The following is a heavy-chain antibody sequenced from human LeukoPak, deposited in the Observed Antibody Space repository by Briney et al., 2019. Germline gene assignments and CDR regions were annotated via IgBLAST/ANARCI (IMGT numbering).Heavy chain of an antibody. CDR2: ISGSGGST. D-gene: IGHD4-17*01. Sequence: PGGSLRLSCAASGFTFSSYSMNWVRQAPGKGLEWVSAISGSGGSTYYADSVKGRFTISRDNSKNTLYLQMNSLRAEDTAVYYCAPNYGDWYFDYWGQGTLVTVSS. CDR1: GFTFSSYS. V-gene: IGHV3-23*01. CDR3: APNYGDWYFDY. J-gene: IGHJ4*02.